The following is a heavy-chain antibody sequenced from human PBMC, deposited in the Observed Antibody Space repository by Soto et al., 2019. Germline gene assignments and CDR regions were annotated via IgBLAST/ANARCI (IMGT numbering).Heavy chain of an antibody. CDR3: ARVGYCSSTSCSYYMDV. CDR2: ISSSNSTI. J-gene: IGHJ6*03. Sequence: GGSLRLSCAASGFTFSSYSMNWVRQAPGKGLEWVSYISSSNSTIYYEASVKGRFTISRDNAKNSLYLQMNSLRAEDTAVYYCARVGYCSSTSCSYYMDVWGKGTTVTVSS. V-gene: IGHV3-48*01. CDR1: GFTFSSYS. D-gene: IGHD2-2*01.